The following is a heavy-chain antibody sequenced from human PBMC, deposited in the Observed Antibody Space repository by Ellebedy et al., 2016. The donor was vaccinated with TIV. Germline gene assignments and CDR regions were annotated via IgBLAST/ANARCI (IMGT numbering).Heavy chain of an antibody. D-gene: IGHD3-10*01. V-gene: IGHV3-49*04. CDR3: SRGDAVTMVREFIPFDY. Sequence: GESLKTSCAASGFNFSRYAMSWVRQAPGKGLEWVGFIRSQDNGGTTDYAASVKDRFTFSRDDSKSIAYLHMNRLKTEDTSVYYCSRGDAVTMVREFIPFDYWGQGTLVTVSS. J-gene: IGHJ4*02. CDR1: GFNFSRYA. CDR2: IRSQDNGGTT.